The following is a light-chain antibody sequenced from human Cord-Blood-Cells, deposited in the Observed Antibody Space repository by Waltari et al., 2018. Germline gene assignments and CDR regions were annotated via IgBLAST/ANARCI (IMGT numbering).Light chain of an antibody. Sequence: DIVMTQSPDSLAVSLGERATINCKSSQSVLYSSNNKNYLAWYQQKPGQPPKLLIYWASTRESGVPDRFSGSWSGTYFTLTISSLQAEDVAVYYCQQYYSTPFTFGPGTKVDIK. CDR1: QSVLYSSNNKNY. CDR2: WAS. V-gene: IGKV4-1*01. J-gene: IGKJ3*01. CDR3: QQYYSTPFT.